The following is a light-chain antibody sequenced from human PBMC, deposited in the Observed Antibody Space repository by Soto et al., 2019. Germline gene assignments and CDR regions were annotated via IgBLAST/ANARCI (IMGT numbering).Light chain of an antibody. CDR2: GAS. V-gene: IGKV3-20*01. CDR3: QQYVGSAGIT. Sequence: EIVLTQSPRTLSFSPGERATLSCWPIQSVSGSYLAWYQQKPGQAPKLVIHGASSRAAGIPDRFNGTGPGTDFTLTISRLEPEDFAVYYCQQYVGSAGITFGQGTRLEIK. J-gene: IGKJ5*01. CDR1: QSVSGSY.